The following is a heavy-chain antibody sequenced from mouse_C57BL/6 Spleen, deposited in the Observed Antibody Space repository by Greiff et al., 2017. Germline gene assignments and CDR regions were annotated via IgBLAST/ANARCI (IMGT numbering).Heavy chain of an antibody. D-gene: IGHD1-1*01. CDR3: ARSGDYGSPWFAY. CDR2: INPYNGGT. V-gene: IGHV1-19*01. CDR1: GYTFTDYY. Sequence: VQLQQSGPVLVKPGASVKMSCKASGYTFTDYYMNWVKQSHGKSLEWIGVINPYNGGTSYNQKFKGKATLTVDKSSSTAYMELNSLTSEDSAVYYCARSGDYGSPWFAYWGQGTLVTVSA. J-gene: IGHJ3*01.